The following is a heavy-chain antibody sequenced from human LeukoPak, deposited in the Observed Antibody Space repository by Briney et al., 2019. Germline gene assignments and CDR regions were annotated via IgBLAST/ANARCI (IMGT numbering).Heavy chain of an antibody. J-gene: IGHJ4*02. CDR2: ISYDGSNK. CDR3: ANGGTFDY. CDR1: GFTFSSYR. D-gene: IGHD3-16*01. V-gene: IGHV3-30*18. Sequence: GGSLRLSCAASGFTFSSYRMPWVRQAPGKGLEWVAVISYDGSNKYYAHSVKCRFTISRDNSKNTLYLQMNSLRAEDTAVYYCANGGTFDYWGQGTLVTVSS.